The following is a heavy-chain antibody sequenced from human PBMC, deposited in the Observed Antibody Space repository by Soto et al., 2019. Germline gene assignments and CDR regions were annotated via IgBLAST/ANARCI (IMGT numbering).Heavy chain of an antibody. Sequence: GSLRLSCAASGFTFSSYSMNWVRQAPGKGLEWVSSISSGSSYIYYADSVKGRFTISRDNAKNTLYLQMNSLRAEDTAVYYCASRSSGWYFDYWGQGTLVTVSS. V-gene: IGHV3-21*01. CDR3: ASRSSGWYFDY. CDR2: ISSGSSYI. CDR1: GFTFSSYS. D-gene: IGHD6-19*01. J-gene: IGHJ4*02.